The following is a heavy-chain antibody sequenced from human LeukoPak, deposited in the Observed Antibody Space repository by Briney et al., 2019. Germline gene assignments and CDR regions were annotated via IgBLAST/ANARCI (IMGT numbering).Heavy chain of an antibody. CDR2: INHSGST. J-gene: IGHJ6*02. D-gene: IGHD6-19*01. V-gene: IGHV4-34*01. Sequence: KPSETLSLTCAVYGVSFSGYYWSWIRQPPGKGLEGFGEINHSGSTNYNPSLKSRVTISVDTSKNQFSLKLSSVTAADTAVYYCAREKAVGYYYYGMDVWGQGTTVTVSS. CDR1: GVSFSGYY. CDR3: AREKAVGYYYYGMDV.